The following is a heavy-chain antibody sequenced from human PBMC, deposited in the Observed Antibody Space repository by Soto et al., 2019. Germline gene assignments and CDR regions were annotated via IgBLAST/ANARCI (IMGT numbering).Heavy chain of an antibody. CDR3: ARRIEGEY. CDR2: IDPSDSYT. CDR1: GNRVSDYW. Sequence: XESLVICSNGAGNRVSDYWINWVRQMPGKGLEWMGRIDPSDSYTNYSPSFQGHVTISADKSINSAYLQWSSLKDSDSAMYFCARRIEGEYWRQGTLVTV. V-gene: IGHV5-10-1*01. J-gene: IGHJ4*02.